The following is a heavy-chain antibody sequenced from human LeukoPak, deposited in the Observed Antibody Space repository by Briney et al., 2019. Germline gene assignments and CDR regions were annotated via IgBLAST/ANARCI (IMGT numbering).Heavy chain of an antibody. CDR1: GFTAITNA. Sequence: VGSLRLSCAASGFTAITNAMTWVRHAPGKGLEWVSVLYSDGNTKYADSVQGRFTISRDNSKNTLYLEMNSLSPDDTAVYYCARGVEPLAANTLAYWGQGTLVTVSS. CDR3: ARGVEPLAANTLAY. D-gene: IGHD1-14*01. V-gene: IGHV3-53*01. CDR2: LYSDGNT. J-gene: IGHJ4*02.